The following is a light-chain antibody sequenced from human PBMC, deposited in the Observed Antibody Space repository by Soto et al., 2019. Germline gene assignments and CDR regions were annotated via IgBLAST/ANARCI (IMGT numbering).Light chain of an antibody. CDR2: KAS. CDR3: QQYNSYSPT. Sequence: DIQMTQSPSTLSASVGDRVTITCRASQSISTWLAWYQQGPGKAPKLLIHKASSLQSGVPSRFSGSGSGTEFTLTISSLHPDDFATYYCQQYNSYSPTFGQGTKVDIK. CDR1: QSISTW. J-gene: IGKJ1*01. V-gene: IGKV1-5*03.